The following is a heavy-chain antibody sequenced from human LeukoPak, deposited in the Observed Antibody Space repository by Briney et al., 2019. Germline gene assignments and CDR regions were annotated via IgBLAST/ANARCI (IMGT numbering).Heavy chain of an antibody. V-gene: IGHV1-8*01. CDR3: ARDRKGEPIINWFDP. J-gene: IGHJ5*02. D-gene: IGHD1-14*01. CDR2: MNPNSGNT. Sequence: ASVKVSCKASGYTFTSYDINWVRRATGQGLEWMGWMNPNSGNTGYAQKFQGRVTITADKSTNTAYMELSSLRSEDTAVYYCARDRKGEPIINWFDPWGQGTLVTVSS. CDR1: GYTFTSYD.